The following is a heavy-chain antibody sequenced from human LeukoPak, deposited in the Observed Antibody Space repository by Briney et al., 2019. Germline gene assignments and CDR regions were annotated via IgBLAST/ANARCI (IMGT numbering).Heavy chain of an antibody. V-gene: IGHV5-51*01. J-gene: IGHJ3*02. D-gene: IGHD4-17*01. CDR1: GSIFTSYW. Sequence: GASLQISRKGSGSIFTSYWIGWVRPLPGKGLEWMGIIYPGDSDTRYSPSIQGQVIISADKSISTAYLQWSSLKASDTAMYYCARGYGDYRYDAFDIWGQGTMVTVSS. CDR3: ARGYGDYRYDAFDI. CDR2: IYPGDSDT.